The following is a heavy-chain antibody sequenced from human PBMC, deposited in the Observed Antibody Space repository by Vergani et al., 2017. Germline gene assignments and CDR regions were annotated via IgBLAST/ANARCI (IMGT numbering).Heavy chain of an antibody. Sequence: QVQVVQSGAEVKKSGASVKVSCKTSGYTFSHYNMHWVRQAPGQGLEWMGIINPSGGHTNYAQKFQGRVTMTRDTSTSTVYMELSSLRSEDTAIYYCARGDYGILTGYRYWGQGTLVTVSA. CDR2: INPSGGHT. CDR3: ARGDYGILTGYRY. D-gene: IGHD3-9*01. V-gene: IGHV1-46*03. J-gene: IGHJ4*02. CDR1: GYTFSHYN.